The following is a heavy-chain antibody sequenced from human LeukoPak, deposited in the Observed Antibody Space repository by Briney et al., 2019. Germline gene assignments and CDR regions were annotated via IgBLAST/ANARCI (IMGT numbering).Heavy chain of an antibody. D-gene: IGHD3-3*01. CDR3: TRVFGGYDVSDY. J-gene: IGHJ4*02. CDR1: GFTFSSFW. V-gene: IGHV3-7*03. CDR2: IKKDGSQK. Sequence: GGSLRLSCAAFGFTFSSFWMSWVRQAPGKGLEWVANIKKDGSQKYYVDSVEGRFTISRDNAKNSLYLQMDSLRVDDTAVYYCTRVFGGYDVSDYWGQGTLVTVSS.